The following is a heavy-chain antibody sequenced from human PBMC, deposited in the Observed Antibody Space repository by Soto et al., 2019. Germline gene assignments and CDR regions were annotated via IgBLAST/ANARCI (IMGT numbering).Heavy chain of an antibody. Sequence: PGGSLRLSCAASGFTFSSYAMYWVRQAPGKGLEWVAVIWYDGSNKYYADSVKGRFTISRDNSKNTLYLQMNSLRVEDTAVYYCARPNDAAGPPIYWGQGTLVTSPQ. J-gene: IGHJ4*02. CDR1: GFTFSSYA. D-gene: IGHD6-19*01. CDR3: ARPNDAAGPPIY. V-gene: IGHV3-33*01. CDR2: IWYDGSNK.